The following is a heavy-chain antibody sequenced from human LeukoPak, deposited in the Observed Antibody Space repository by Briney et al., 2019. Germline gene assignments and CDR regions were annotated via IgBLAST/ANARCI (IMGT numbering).Heavy chain of an antibody. CDR2: IKQDGSEK. V-gene: IGHV3-7*01. J-gene: IGHJ4*02. Sequence: GGSLRLSCAASGFTFSSYWMSWVRQAPGKGLEWVANIKQDGSEKYYVDSVKGRFTISRDNAKNSLYLQMNSLRAEDTAVYYCASAQSTMVREGWGQGTLVTVSS. CDR3: ASAQSTMVREG. CDR1: GFTFSSYW. D-gene: IGHD3-10*01.